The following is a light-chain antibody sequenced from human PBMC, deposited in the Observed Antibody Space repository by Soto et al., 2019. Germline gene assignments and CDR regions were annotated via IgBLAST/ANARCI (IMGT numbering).Light chain of an antibody. V-gene: IGLV1-44*01. Sequence: QSVLSQPPSASGTPGQRVTISCSGRSSNIGSNVVNWYQQFPGTAPTLLIYSDYQRPSGVPDRFSGSRSGTSASLAISGLQSEDEADYYCAAWDGSLNAILFGGGTKVTVL. J-gene: IGLJ2*01. CDR1: SSNIGSNV. CDR2: SDY. CDR3: AAWDGSLNAIL.